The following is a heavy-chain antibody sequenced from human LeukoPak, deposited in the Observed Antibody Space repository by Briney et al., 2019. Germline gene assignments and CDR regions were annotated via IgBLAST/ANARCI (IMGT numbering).Heavy chain of an antibody. V-gene: IGHV4-31*03. CDR1: GGPISSGGYY. CDR3: ARGDSSGWNPSPFFDY. D-gene: IGHD6-19*01. CDR2: IYYSGST. Sequence: PSETLSLTCTVSGGPISSGGYYWSWIRQHPGKGLEWIGYIYYSGSTYYNPSLKRRVTISVDTSKNQFSLKLSSVTAADTAVYYCARGDSSGWNPSPFFDYWGQGTLVTVSS. J-gene: IGHJ4*02.